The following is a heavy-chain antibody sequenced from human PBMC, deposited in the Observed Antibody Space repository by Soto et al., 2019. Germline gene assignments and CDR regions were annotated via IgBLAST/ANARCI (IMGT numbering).Heavy chain of an antibody. CDR3: AHRPYGDYPIDY. CDR1: GFSLNTSGVG. D-gene: IGHD4-17*01. J-gene: IGHJ4*02. CDR2: IYRDDDK. V-gene: IGHV2-5*02. Sequence: QITLKESGPTLVKPTQPLTLTCTLSGFSLNTSGVGVGWIRQPPGKALEWLALIYRDDDKHYSPSLKSRLTITRDTSKNQVCLTMTDMDPVDRGTYYCAHRPYGDYPIDYWGQGTLVTVSS.